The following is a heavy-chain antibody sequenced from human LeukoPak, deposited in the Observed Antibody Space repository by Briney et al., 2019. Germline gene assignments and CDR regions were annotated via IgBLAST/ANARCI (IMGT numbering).Heavy chain of an antibody. CDR3: ARGGDYDILTDHDY. J-gene: IGHJ4*02. Sequence: GGSLRLSCAASGFTFSSYAMHWVRQAPGKGLEWVAVISYDGSNKYYADSVKGRFTISRDNSRNTLYLQMNSLRAEDTAVYYCARGGDYDILTDHDYWGQGTLVTVSS. CDR2: ISYDGSNK. V-gene: IGHV3-30*04. CDR1: GFTFSSYA. D-gene: IGHD3-9*01.